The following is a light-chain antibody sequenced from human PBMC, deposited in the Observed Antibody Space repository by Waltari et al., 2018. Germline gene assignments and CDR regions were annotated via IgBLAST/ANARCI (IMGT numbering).Light chain of an antibody. CDR1: TSDVGFYDY. V-gene: IGLV2-8*01. J-gene: IGLJ2*01. Sequence: QSALTQPPSASGSPGQSVTISCTGTTSDVGFYDYVSWYQQHPGKAPRLIILEVTKRPSGGPDGFSGSKSGTTASLTVSGLQTEDEGDYYCSSYAGIRKLVFGGGTKLTVL. CDR3: SSYAGIRKLV. CDR2: EVT.